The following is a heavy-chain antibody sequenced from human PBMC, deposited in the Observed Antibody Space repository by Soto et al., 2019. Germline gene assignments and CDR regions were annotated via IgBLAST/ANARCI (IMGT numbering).Heavy chain of an antibody. D-gene: IGHD1-1*01. CDR3: TRGPRTTSTGTGAF. J-gene: IGHJ4*02. Sequence: GGSLRLSCAASGFTFSMYWMHWVRQVPGKGPEWVSRINDDGISTDYADSVKGRFTISRDNAKNTLYLQMNALRVEDTGVSYCTRGPRTTSTGTGAFWGQGTLVTSPQ. CDR1: GFTFSMYW. CDR2: INDDGIST. V-gene: IGHV3-74*01.